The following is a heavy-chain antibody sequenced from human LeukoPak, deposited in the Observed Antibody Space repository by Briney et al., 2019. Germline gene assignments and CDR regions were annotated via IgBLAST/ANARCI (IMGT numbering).Heavy chain of an antibody. CDR3: ARVRGGYHSDY. CDR2: ISSSSSTI. Sequence: GGSLRFSCAASGFTFSSYSMNWVRQAPGKGLEWVSYISSSSSTIYYADSVKGRFTISRDNAKNSLYLQMNSLRAEDTAVYYCARVRGGYHSDYWGQGTLVTVSS. CDR1: GFTFSSYS. V-gene: IGHV3-48*01. J-gene: IGHJ4*02. D-gene: IGHD5-12*01.